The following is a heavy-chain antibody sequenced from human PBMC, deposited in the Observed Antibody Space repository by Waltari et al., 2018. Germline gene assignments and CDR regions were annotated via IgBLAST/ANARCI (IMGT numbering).Heavy chain of an antibody. CDR3: ARYNWNYAFAS. CDR2: IKEDESEK. D-gene: IGHD1-7*01. Sequence: EEYLVESGGGLVQPGRSLRLSCAAAGVIFSHHWMSWVRQDPGKGLEWVANIKEDESEKYYVDSAKGRFTISRENARSSLYLKMNSLTDDDTAIYYCARYNWNYAFASWGQGTLVIVSS. V-gene: IGHV3-7*01. J-gene: IGHJ4*02. CDR1: GVIFSHHW.